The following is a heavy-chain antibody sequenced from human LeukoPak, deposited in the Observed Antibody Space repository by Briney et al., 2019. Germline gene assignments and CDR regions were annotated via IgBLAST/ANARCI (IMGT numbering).Heavy chain of an antibody. CDR3: AAVKTYYYDTSGYYFPLNAFDI. V-gene: IGHV1-24*01. CDR2: FDPEDGET. D-gene: IGHD3-22*01. CDR1: GGTFSSYA. J-gene: IGHJ3*02. Sequence: ASVKVSCKASGGTFSSYAISWVRQAPGQGLEWMGGFDPEDGETIYAQKFQGRVTMTEDTSTDTAYMELSSLRSEDTAVYYCAAVKTYYYDTSGYYFPLNAFDIWGQGTVVTVSS.